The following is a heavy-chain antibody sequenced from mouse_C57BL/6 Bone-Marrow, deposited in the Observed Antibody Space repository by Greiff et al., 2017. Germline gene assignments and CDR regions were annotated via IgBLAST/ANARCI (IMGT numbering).Heavy chain of an antibody. CDR1: GYTFTSYW. J-gene: IGHJ4*01. V-gene: IGHV1-55*01. CDR3: ARCYYGSSYGFYAMDY. CDR2: IYPGSGST. D-gene: IGHD1-1*01. Sequence: VQLQQPGAELVKPGASVKMSCKASGYTFTSYWITWVKQRPGQGLEWIGDIYPGSGSTNYNEKFKSKATLTVDTSSSTAYMQLSSLTSEDSAVYYCARCYYGSSYGFYAMDYWGQGTSVTVSS.